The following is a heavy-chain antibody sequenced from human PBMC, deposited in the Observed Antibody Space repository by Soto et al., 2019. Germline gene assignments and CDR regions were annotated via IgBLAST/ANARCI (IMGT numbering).Heavy chain of an antibody. J-gene: IGHJ3*01. CDR2: INPSAGKA. Sequence: QVHLVQSGAEVKNPGASVKVSCKASGYTLTLYYMHWVRQAPGQGLEWMGIINPSAGKAGYAQKFQGRVTMTRDTSTSTVYMELSSLRSEDTAMYYCATYCSGGSCPPGPWNWGQGTMVTVS. V-gene: IGHV1-46*03. CDR3: ATYCSGGSCPPGPWN. D-gene: IGHD2-15*01. CDR1: GYTLTLYY.